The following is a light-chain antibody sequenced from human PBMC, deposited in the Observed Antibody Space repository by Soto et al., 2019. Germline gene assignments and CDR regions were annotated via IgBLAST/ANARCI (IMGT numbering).Light chain of an antibody. Sequence: QSVLTQPPSVSAAPGQKVTISCSGSSSNIGNNYVSWYQQLPGTAPKLLIYDNNKRPSGIPDRFSGSKSGTSATLGITGLQTGDEADYYCGTWDTNLSAVIFGGGTKVTVL. V-gene: IGLV1-51*01. CDR2: DNN. CDR1: SSNIGNNY. J-gene: IGLJ2*01. CDR3: GTWDTNLSAVI.